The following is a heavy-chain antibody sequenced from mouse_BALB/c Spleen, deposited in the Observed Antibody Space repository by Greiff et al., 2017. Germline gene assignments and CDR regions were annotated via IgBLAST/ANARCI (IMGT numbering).Heavy chain of an antibody. J-gene: IGHJ4*01. V-gene: IGHV1-5*01. CDR1: GYSFTSYW. CDR3: TRMIQYYYAMDY. CDR2: IYPGNSDT. D-gene: IGHD2-3*01. Sequence: EVQLQQSGTVLARPGASVKMSCKASGYSFTSYWMHWVKQRPGQGLEWIGAIYPGNSDTSYNQKFKGKAKLTAVTSASTAYMELSSLTNEDSAVYYCTRMIQYYYAMDYWGQGTSVTVSS.